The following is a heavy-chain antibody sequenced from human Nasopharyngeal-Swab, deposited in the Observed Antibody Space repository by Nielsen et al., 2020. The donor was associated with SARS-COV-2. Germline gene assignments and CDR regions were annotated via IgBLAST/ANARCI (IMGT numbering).Heavy chain of an antibody. CDR2: IDWDDDK. D-gene: IGHD1-26*01. CDR3: ARFRALVGATDY. J-gene: IGHJ4*02. Sequence: SGPTLVQPPQTLTLTCTFSGFSLSTSGMCVGWIRQPPGKALEWLARIDWDDDKYYSTSLKTRLTISKDTSKNQVVLTMTNMDPVDTATYYCARFRALVGATDYWGQGTLVTVSS. V-gene: IGHV2-70*11. CDR1: GFSLSTSGMC.